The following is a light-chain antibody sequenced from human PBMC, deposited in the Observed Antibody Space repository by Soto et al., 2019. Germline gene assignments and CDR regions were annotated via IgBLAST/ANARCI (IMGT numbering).Light chain of an antibody. CDR1: QSISSW. Sequence: DIQMTQSPTTLSASVGDRVTITCRARQSISSWLAWYQQKPGKAPKLLIYKASSLESGVPSRFSGSGSGTEFTLTISSLQPDDFVTYYCQQYNSYSYTFGQGTKREIK. CDR2: KAS. CDR3: QQYNSYSYT. V-gene: IGKV1-5*03. J-gene: IGKJ2*01.